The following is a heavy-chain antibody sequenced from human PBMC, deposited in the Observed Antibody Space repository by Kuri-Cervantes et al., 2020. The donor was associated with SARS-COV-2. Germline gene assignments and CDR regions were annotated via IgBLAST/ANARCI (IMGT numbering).Heavy chain of an antibody. CDR3: ARGIVPASVCFDY. CDR2: IYYSGST. J-gene: IGHJ4*02. V-gene: IGHV4-59*01. CDR1: GGSISSYY. D-gene: IGHD6-13*01. Sequence: SETLSLTCTVSGGSISSYYWSWIRQPPGKGLEWIGYIYYSGSTNYNPSLKSRVTISVDTSKNQFSLTLISVTAADTAVYFCARGIVPASVCFDYWGQGTLVTVSS.